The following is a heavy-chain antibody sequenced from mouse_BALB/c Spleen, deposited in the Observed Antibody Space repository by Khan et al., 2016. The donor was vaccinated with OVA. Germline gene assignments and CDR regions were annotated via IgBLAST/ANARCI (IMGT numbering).Heavy chain of an antibody. V-gene: IGHV2-2*02. CDR2: IWSGGST. Sequence: QVQLKESGPGLVQPSQSLSITCTVSGFSLTSYGVHWVRQSPGKGLEWLGVIWSGGSTDYNAAFISRLSISKDKSKSQVFFKLNNLQANDTAIYCCAKNYDYDEGLSYWGQGTLVTVSA. CDR1: GFSLTSYG. CDR3: AKNYDYDEGLSY. J-gene: IGHJ3*01. D-gene: IGHD2-4*01.